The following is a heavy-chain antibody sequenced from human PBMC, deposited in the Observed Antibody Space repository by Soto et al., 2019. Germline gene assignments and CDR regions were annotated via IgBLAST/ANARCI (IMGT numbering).Heavy chain of an antibody. Sequence: QLQLQESGPGLVKASETLSLTCTVSGGSITRNNHFWGWIRQSPGKGLEWIGSIQSGGTTNYNPSLKSRVIMSAETSKNQFSLMMNSVTAADTAVYYCARLGSSGWYQGSNFDYWGQGTLVTVSS. CDR3: ARLGSSGWYQGSNFDY. CDR1: GGSITRNNHF. CDR2: IQSGGTT. D-gene: IGHD6-19*01. V-gene: IGHV4-39*01. J-gene: IGHJ4*02.